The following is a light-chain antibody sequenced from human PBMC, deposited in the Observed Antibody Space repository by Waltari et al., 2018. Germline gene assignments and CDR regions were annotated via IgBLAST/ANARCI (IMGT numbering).Light chain of an antibody. CDR3: SSHTTSSTLV. CDR1: SDDVGRYKF. CDR2: DVT. J-gene: IGLJ2*01. V-gene: IGLV2-14*03. Sequence: QSALTQPASVSGSPGQSIPISCTGSSDDVGRYKFVSWYQQHPGKVPKLLIFDVTDRPSGVSDRFSGSKSGNTASLTISGLQPEDEADYYCSSHTTSSTLVFGGGTRVTVL.